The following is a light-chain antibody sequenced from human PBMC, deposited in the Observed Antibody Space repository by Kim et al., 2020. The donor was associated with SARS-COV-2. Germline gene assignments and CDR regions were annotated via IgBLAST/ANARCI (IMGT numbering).Light chain of an antibody. CDR1: SRDVGGYNF. V-gene: IGLV2-11*03. Sequence: GQSITISRTGTSRDVGGYNFVLLFQLIPGKAPRLLLYDVTKRPSGVPDRFSGSKSGNTASLTISGLQADDEADYFCCSYTRTSSRVFGEGTQLTVL. CDR3: CSYTRTSSRV. CDR2: DVT. J-gene: IGLJ2*01.